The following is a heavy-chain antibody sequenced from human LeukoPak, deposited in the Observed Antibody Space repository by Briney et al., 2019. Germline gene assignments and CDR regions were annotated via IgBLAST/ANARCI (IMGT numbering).Heavy chain of an antibody. D-gene: IGHD4-23*01. V-gene: IGHV1-69*04. CDR3: ARDYGGNSVGAFDI. CDR2: IIPILGIA. Sequence: ASVNVSCKASGGTFSSYAISWVRQAPGQGLEWMGRIIPILGIANYAHNFQGRVTITTDKSTNTAYMELNSLRSEDTAVYYCARDYGGNSVGAFDIWGQGTMVTVSS. J-gene: IGHJ3*02. CDR1: GGTFSSYA.